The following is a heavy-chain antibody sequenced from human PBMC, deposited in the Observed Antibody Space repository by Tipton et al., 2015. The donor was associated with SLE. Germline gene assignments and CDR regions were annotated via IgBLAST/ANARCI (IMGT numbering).Heavy chain of an antibody. J-gene: IGHJ5*02. CDR1: GFTFSDYY. CDR2: ISGSGTYM. V-gene: IGHV3-11*01. CDR3: ARNLPYSGLDP. Sequence: SLRLSCAASGFTFSDYYMSWIRQAPGKGLEWISYISGSGTYMYYADSLKGRFTISRDNAKGSLSLQMNSLTDEDTAFYYCARNLPYSGLDPWGQGTLVTVSS. D-gene: IGHD5-12*01.